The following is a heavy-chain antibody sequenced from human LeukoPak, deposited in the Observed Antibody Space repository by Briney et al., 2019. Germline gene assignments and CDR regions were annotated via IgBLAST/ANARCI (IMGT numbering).Heavy chain of an antibody. CDR3: ASSHPLGSNNDYYTPFDY. V-gene: IGHV4-59*01. D-gene: IGHD3-3*01. J-gene: IGHJ4*02. Sequence: SETLSLTCTVSGGSISSYYWSWIRQPPGKGLEWIGYIYYSGSTNYNPSLKSRVTISVDTSKNQFSLKLSSVTAADTAVYYCASSHPLGSNNDYYTPFDYWGQGTLVTVSS. CDR1: GGSISSYY. CDR2: IYYSGST.